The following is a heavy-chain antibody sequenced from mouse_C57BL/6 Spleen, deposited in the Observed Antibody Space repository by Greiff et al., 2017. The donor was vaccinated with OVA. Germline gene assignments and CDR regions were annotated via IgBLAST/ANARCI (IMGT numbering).Heavy chain of an antibody. J-gene: IGHJ4*01. D-gene: IGHD2-5*01. CDR3: TGAYYSNYYAMDY. Sequence: EVQLQESGGGLVQPGGSMKLSCVASGFTFSNYWMNWVRQSPEKGLEWVAQIRLKSDNYATHYAESVKGRFTISRDDSKSSVYLQMNNLRAEDTGIYYCTGAYYSNYYAMDYWGQGTSVTVSS. V-gene: IGHV6-3*01. CDR2: IRLKSDNYAT. CDR1: GFTFSNYW.